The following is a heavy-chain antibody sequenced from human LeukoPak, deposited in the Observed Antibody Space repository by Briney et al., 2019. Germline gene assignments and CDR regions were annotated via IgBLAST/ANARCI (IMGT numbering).Heavy chain of an antibody. V-gene: IGHV4-59*08. J-gene: IGHJ4*02. CDR1: GRSISSYY. CDR3: ARHGGGYDYDY. CDR2: IYSSGSA. D-gene: IGHD5-12*01. Sequence: SETLSLTCTVSGRSISSYYWSWIRQPPGRGLEWIGYIYSSGSAIYNPSLKSRVTISEDTSKNQFSLKLSSVTAADTAVYYCARHGGGYDYDYWGQGTLVTVSS.